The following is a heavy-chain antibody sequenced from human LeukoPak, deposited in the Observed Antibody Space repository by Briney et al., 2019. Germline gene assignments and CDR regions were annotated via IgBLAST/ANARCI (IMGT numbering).Heavy chain of an antibody. J-gene: IGHJ5*02. CDR1: GGSISSGGYY. CDR3: ARAPTGKYCSGGSCYSAHWFDP. D-gene: IGHD2-15*01. Sequence: PSQTLSLTCTVSGGSISSGGYYWSWIRQHPGKGLEWIGYIYYSGSTYYNPSPKSRVTISVDTSKNQFSLRLSSVTAADTAVYYCARAPTGKYCSGGSCYSAHWFDPWGQGTLVTVSS. V-gene: IGHV4-31*03. CDR2: IYYSGST.